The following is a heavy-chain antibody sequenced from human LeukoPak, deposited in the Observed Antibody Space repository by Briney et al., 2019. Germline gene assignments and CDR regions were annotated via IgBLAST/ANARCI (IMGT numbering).Heavy chain of an antibody. V-gene: IGHV3-9*01. J-gene: IGHJ4*02. Sequence: GGSLRLSCAASGFTFDDYAMHWVRQAPGKGLEWVSGISWNSGSIGYADSVKGRFTISRDNAKNSLYLQMSSLRGEDTAVYYCARGVGYGSGSYWGQGTLVTVSS. CDR1: GFTFDDYA. CDR3: ARGVGYGSGSY. D-gene: IGHD3-10*01. CDR2: ISWNSGSI.